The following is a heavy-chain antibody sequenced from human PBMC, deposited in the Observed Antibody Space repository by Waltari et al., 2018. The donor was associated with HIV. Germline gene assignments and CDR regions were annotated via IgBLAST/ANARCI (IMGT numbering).Heavy chain of an antibody. CDR1: GVSVSSGDFY. CDR2: IYYSGRS. D-gene: IGHD2-2*02. V-gene: IGHV4-61*08. J-gene: IGHJ4*02. Sequence: QVQLQESGPGLVKPSATLSLTCSVSGVSVSSGDFYWSWVRQPPGKGLEWIGYIYYSGRSNYNPSLKSRVTMSVDMSKNQFSLKVRTVTAADTAVYYCARLSGGSIPLDYWGPGTLVTVSS. CDR3: ARLSGGSIPLDY.